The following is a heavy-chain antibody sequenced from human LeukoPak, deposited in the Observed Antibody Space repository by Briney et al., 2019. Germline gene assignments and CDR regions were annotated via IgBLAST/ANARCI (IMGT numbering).Heavy chain of an antibody. D-gene: IGHD3-10*01. CDR2: INPSGGST. J-gene: IGHJ5*02. CDR1: GYTFTSYY. Sequence: GASVKVSCKASGYTFTSYYMHWVRQAPGQGLEWMGIINPSGGSTSYAQKFQGRVTMTRNTSISTAYMELSSLRSEDTAVYYCARPKPYYYGSGSYYSPFDPWGQGTLVTVSS. CDR3: ARPKPYYYGSGSYYSPFDP. V-gene: IGHV1-46*01.